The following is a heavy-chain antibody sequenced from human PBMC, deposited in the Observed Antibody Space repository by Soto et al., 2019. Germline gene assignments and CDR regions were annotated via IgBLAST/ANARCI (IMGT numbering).Heavy chain of an antibody. J-gene: IGHJ6*02. D-gene: IGHD1-1*01. V-gene: IGHV1-69*06. CDR3: ARDNTWRVHYCYYGRDV. CDR2: IIPIFGTA. Sequence: GASVKVSCKASGGTFSSYAISWVRQAPGQGLEWMGGIIPIFGTANYAQKFQGRVTITADKSTSTAYMELSSLRSEDTAVYYCARDNTWRVHYCYYGRDVWGQGTTVTVSS. CDR1: GGTFSSYA.